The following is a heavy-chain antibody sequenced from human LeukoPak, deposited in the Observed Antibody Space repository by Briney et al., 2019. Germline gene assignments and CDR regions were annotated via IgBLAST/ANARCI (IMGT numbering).Heavy chain of an antibody. CDR3: AKDQKRGYSYGYLFYYYYMDV. V-gene: IGHV3-30*02. Sequence: PGGSLRLSCAASGFTFSSYEMNWVRQAPGKGLEWVAFVRYDGSKKYYTNSVKGRFTIFRDNSKNTLYLQMNSLRAEDTAVYYCAKDQKRGYSYGYLFYYYYMDVWGKGTTVTISS. CDR1: GFTFSSYE. J-gene: IGHJ6*03. CDR2: VRYDGSKK. D-gene: IGHD5-18*01.